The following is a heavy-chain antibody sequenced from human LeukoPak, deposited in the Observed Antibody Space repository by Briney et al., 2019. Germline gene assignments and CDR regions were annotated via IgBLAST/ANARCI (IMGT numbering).Heavy chain of an antibody. D-gene: IGHD3-3*01. CDR1: GGSISSSSYY. J-gene: IGHJ5*02. CDR3: ARVGNDFWSGYYVRWFDP. Sequence: SETLSLTCTVSGGSISSSSYYWGWIRQPPGKGLEWIGSIYYSGSTNYNPSLKSRVTISVDKSKNQFSLKLSSVTAADTAVYYCARVGNDFWSGYYVRWFDPWGQGTLVTVSS. CDR2: IYYSGST. V-gene: IGHV4-39*07.